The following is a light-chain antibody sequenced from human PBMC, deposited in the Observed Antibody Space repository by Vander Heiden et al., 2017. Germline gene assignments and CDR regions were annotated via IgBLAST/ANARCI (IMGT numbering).Light chain of an antibody. V-gene: IGKV1-9*01. CDR3: QQLNSDPPGYT. Sequence: DIQLTQSPSFLSASVGDRVTITGRASQGISSYLAWYQQKPGKAPKRLIYAASTLQSGVPSRFSGNASGTEFTLTISSLQPEDFATYYCQQLNSDPPGYTFGQGTKMEIK. CDR1: QGISSY. CDR2: AAS. J-gene: IGKJ2*01.